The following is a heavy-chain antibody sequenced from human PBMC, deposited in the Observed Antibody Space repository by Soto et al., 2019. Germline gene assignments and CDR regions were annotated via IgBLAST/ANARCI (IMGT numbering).Heavy chain of an antibody. CDR2: ISGSGGST. D-gene: IGHD2-2*01. CDR1: GFTFSSYA. J-gene: IGHJ5*02. Sequence: PGGSLRLSCAASGFTFSSYAMSWVRQAPGKGLEWVSAISGSGGSTYYADSVKGRFTISRDNSENTLYLQMNSLRAEDTAVYYCAKPLPAAKGYNWFDPWGQGTLVTVSS. CDR3: AKPLPAAKGYNWFDP. V-gene: IGHV3-23*01.